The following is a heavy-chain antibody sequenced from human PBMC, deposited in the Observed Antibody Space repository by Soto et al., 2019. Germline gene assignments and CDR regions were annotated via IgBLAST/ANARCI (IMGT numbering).Heavy chain of an antibody. CDR3: ARDGGYSYGYPEINWFDP. V-gene: IGHV3-30-3*01. CDR1: GFTFSSYA. Sequence: GGSLRLSCAASGFTFSSYAMHWVRQAPGKGLKWVAVISYDGSNKYYADSVKGRFTISRDNSKNTLYLQMNSLRAEDTAVYYCARDGGYSYGYPEINWFDPWGQGTLVTVYS. CDR2: ISYDGSNK. D-gene: IGHD5-18*01. J-gene: IGHJ5*02.